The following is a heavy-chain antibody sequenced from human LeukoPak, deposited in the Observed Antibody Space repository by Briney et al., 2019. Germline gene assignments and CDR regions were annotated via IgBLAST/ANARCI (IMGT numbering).Heavy chain of an antibody. J-gene: IGHJ4*02. Sequence: PSETLSLTCTVSGGSISSSSYYWGWIRQPPGKGLEWIGSIYYSGSTYYNPSLKSRVTISVDASKNQFSLKLSSVTAADTAVYYCVRVPKRFMVRGVTSGDYWGQGPLVTVSS. CDR3: VRVPKRFMVRGVTSGDY. V-gene: IGHV4-39*07. CDR2: IYYSGST. D-gene: IGHD3-10*01. CDR1: GGSISSSSYY.